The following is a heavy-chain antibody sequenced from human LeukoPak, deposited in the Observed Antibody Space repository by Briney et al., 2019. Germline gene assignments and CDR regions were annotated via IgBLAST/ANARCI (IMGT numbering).Heavy chain of an antibody. D-gene: IGHD6-13*01. Sequence: GASVKVSCKASGGTFSSYAISWVRQAPGQGLEWMGGIIPIFGTANYAQKFQGRVTITTDESTSTAYMELSSLRSEDTAVYYCARAHGGGQGAGIADRNYYYYMDVWGKGTTVTVSS. V-gene: IGHV1-69*05. CDR2: IIPIFGTA. CDR3: ARAHGGGQGAGIADRNYYYYMDV. J-gene: IGHJ6*03. CDR1: GGTFSSYA.